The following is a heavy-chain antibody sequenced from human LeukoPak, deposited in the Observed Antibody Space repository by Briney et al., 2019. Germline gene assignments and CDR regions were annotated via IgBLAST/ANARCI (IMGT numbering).Heavy chain of an antibody. CDR2: TYYSGSI. CDR3: ARREANWFDP. J-gene: IGHJ5*02. CDR1: GGSIGSKSHY. V-gene: IGHV4-39*01. Sequence: SETLSLTCSVSGGSIGSKSHYWGWIRQPPGKGLEWISYTYYSGSIYYNPSLKSRVTISVDTSKNQFSLKLSSVTAADTAVYYCARREANWFDPWGQGYLVTVSS.